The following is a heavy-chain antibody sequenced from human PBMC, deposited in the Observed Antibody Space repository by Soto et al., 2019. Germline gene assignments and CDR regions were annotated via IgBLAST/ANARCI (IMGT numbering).Heavy chain of an antibody. CDR2: IYYSGST. Sequence: ASETLSLTCTVSGGSISSYYWSWIRRPPGKGLEWIGYIYYSGSTNYNPSLKSRVTISVDTSKNQFSLKLSSVTAADTAVYYCARHGGAARDYWGQGTLVTVSS. CDR1: GGSISSYY. J-gene: IGHJ4*02. V-gene: IGHV4-59*01. D-gene: IGHD6-6*01. CDR3: ARHGGAARDY.